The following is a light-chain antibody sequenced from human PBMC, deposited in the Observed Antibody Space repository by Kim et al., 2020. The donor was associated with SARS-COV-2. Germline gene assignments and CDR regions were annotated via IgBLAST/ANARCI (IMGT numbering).Light chain of an antibody. CDR1: LSVSNTY. J-gene: IGKJ3*01. V-gene: IGKV3-20*01. Sequence: SPGERATLSCRASLSVSNTYLGWYQQKPGQAPRLLIYGVSTRAAGIPDRFSGSGSGTDFTLTITRLEPEDFAVYYCQQYGTSPFTFGPGTKVDIK. CDR2: GVS. CDR3: QQYGTSPFT.